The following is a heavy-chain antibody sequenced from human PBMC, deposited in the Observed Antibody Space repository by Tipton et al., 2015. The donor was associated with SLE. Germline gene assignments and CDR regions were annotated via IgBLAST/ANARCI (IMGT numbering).Heavy chain of an antibody. D-gene: IGHD4-11*01. J-gene: IGHJ4*02. CDR2: ISSNGGST. Sequence: LSLTCAVYGGSFSSYAMHWVRQAPGKGLEYVSAISSNGGSTYYANSVKGRFTISRDNSKNTLYLQMGSLRAEDMAVYYCARMTTRSSFDYWGQGTLVTVSS. CDR3: ARMTTRSSFDY. V-gene: IGHV3-64*01. CDR1: GGSFSSYA.